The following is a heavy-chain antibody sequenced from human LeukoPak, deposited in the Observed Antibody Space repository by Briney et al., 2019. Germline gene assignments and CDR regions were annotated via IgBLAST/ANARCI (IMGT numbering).Heavy chain of an antibody. CDR1: GYSFSKYW. CDR3: GRYGLSGNRYLSYFYYGMDF. Sequence: GESLKISCTASGYSFSKYWIGWVRQTPGKGLEWMGFIYSDESLIRYSPSFEGQVTISADNSISTAYLQWSSLKASDTAIYYCGRYGLSGNRYLSYFYYGMDFWGQGTAVTVSS. D-gene: IGHD1-14*01. V-gene: IGHV5-51*01. J-gene: IGHJ6*02. CDR2: IYSDESLI.